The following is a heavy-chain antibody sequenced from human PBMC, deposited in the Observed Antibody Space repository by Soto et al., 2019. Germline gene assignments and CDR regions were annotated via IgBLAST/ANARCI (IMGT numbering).Heavy chain of an antibody. CDR3: ARDPSGHPPLYRFDP. CDR1: GDSISTYD. CDR2: IYYTGDT. Sequence: PSETLSLTCIVSGDSISTYDLHWIRIPPGKGLEWIGYIYYTGDTNYNPSLKSRVTISLDTSKNQFSLKLSSVTAADTAVYYCARDPSGHPPLYRFDPWGQGTVVTVSS. J-gene: IGHJ5*02. D-gene: IGHD1-26*01. V-gene: IGHV4-59*01.